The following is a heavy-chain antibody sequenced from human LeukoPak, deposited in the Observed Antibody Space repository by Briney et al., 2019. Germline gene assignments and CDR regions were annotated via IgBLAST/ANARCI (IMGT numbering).Heavy chain of an antibody. CDR2: ISYDGSNK. J-gene: IGHJ4*02. Sequence: GGSLRLSCAASGFTFSSYGMHWVRQAPGKGLEWVAVISYDGSNKYYADSVKGRFTISRDNSKNSLYLQMNSLRAEDTAVYYCARGLSNLPLWGQGTLVTVSS. D-gene: IGHD4-11*01. V-gene: IGHV3-30*03. CDR3: ARGLSNLPL. CDR1: GFTFSSYG.